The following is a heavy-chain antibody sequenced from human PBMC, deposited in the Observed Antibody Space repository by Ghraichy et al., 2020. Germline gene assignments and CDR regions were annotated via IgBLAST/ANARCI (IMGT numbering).Heavy chain of an antibody. CDR1: GFTFSSYA. V-gene: IGHV3-23*01. CDR3: GKDRDGRNWFDP. CDR2: IGGSGGST. D-gene: IGHD2-21*02. Sequence: GGSLRLSCAASGFTFSSYAMSWVRQAPGKGLEWVSAIGGSGGSTYYADSVKGRFTISRDNSKNTLYLQMNSLRAEDTAVYYCGKDRDGRNWFDPWGQGTLVTVSS. J-gene: IGHJ5*02.